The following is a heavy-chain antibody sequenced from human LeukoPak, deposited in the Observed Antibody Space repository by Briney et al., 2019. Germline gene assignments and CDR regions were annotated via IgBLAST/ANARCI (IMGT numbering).Heavy chain of an antibody. D-gene: IGHD2-21*01. CDR2: IQYDGSNE. Sequence: GGSLRLSCAASRFTFSSYGMHWVRQAPGKGLEGVAYIQYDGSNEQYADSVKGRFSISRDSSKNILYLQMNSLRAEDTAVYYCAKIPQVATVSVPNFDHWGQGTLVTVSS. CDR1: RFTFSSYG. V-gene: IGHV3-30*02. J-gene: IGHJ4*02. CDR3: AKIPQVATVSVPNFDH.